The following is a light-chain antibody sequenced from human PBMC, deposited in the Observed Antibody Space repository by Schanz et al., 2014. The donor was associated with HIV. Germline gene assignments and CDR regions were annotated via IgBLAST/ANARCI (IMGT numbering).Light chain of an antibody. CDR2: GAS. J-gene: IGKJ1*01. Sequence: EIVLTQSPATVSLSPGERVTLSCRASQSISSYLAWYQQTPGQAPRLLIYGASTRATGIPYRFSGSGSGTDFTLTITRLEPEDFAVYFCQQSGSSLRTFGQGTKVEIK. CDR3: QQSGSSLRT. CDR1: QSISSY. V-gene: IGKV3-20*01.